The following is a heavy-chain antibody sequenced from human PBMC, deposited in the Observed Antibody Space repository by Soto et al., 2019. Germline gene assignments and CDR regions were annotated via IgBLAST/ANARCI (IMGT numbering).Heavy chain of an antibody. Sequence: ASVKVSCKASGYTFTGYYMHWVRQAPGQGLEWMGWINPNSGGTNYAQKFQGRVTMTRDTSISTAYMELSRLRSDDTAVYYCARGGYSSSWSSDYYGMDVWGQGTTVTVSS. CDR2: INPNSGGT. D-gene: IGHD6-13*01. V-gene: IGHV1-2*02. J-gene: IGHJ6*02. CDR3: ARGGYSSSWSSDYYGMDV. CDR1: GYTFTGYY.